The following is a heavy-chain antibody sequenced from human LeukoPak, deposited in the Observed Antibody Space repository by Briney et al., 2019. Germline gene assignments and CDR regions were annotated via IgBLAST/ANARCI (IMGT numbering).Heavy chain of an antibody. D-gene: IGHD3-9*01. CDR2: IYYSGST. Sequence: PSETLSLTCTVSGGSISSSSYYWGWIRQPPGKGLEWIGSIYYSGSTYYNPSLKSRVTISVDTSKNQFSLKLSSVTAADTAVYFCARAGRLYDILTGYYSDAFDIWGQGTMVTVSS. J-gene: IGHJ3*02. V-gene: IGHV4-39*07. CDR1: GGSISSSSYY. CDR3: ARAGRLYDILTGYYSDAFDI.